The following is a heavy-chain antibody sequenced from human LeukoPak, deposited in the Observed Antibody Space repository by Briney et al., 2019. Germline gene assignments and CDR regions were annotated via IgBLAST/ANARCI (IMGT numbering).Heavy chain of an antibody. Sequence: SCKASGGTFSSYAMHWVRQAPGKGLEWVAVISYDGSNKYYADSVKGRFTISRDNSKNTLYLQMNSLRAEDTAVYYCARGPITMVRGDYYYYMDVWGKGTTVTVSS. J-gene: IGHJ6*03. CDR3: ARGPITMVRGDYYYYMDV. D-gene: IGHD3-10*01. V-gene: IGHV3-30*04. CDR2: ISYDGSNK. CDR1: GGTFSSYA.